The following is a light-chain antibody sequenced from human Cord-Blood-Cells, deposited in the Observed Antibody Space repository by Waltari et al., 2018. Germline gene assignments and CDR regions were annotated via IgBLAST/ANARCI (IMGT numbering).Light chain of an antibody. Sequence: QSVLTQPPSVSGAPGQRVTISCTGSSSNIGAGYDVHWYQQLPGTAPKHLIYGNNNRPSGAPDRFSGAKSGTSASLAITGLQAEDEADYYCQSYDSSLSGWVFGGGTKLTVL. CDR2: GNN. CDR1: SSNIGAGYD. CDR3: QSYDSSLSGWV. V-gene: IGLV1-40*01. J-gene: IGLJ3*02.